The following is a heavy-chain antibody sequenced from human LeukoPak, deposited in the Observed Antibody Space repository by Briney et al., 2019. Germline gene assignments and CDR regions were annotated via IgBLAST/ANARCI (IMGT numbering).Heavy chain of an antibody. D-gene: IGHD1-26*01. V-gene: IGHV3-23*01. Sequence: PGRSLRLSCAASGFTFSSYAMSWVRQAPGKGLEWVSAVSGSGGSTYYADSVKGRFTISRDNSKNTLYLQMNSLRAEDTAVYYCAKADSGSYYIQLDYWGQGTLVTVSS. CDR2: VSGSGGST. CDR1: GFTFSSYA. J-gene: IGHJ4*02. CDR3: AKADSGSYYIQLDY.